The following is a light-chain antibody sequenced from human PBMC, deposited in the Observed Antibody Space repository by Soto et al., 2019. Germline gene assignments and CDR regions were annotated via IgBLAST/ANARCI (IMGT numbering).Light chain of an antibody. Sequence: QSVLTHPRSVSWSPGQSATISCTGTANDVGGHNYVSWYQQHPGEAPKLLIYDVTERPSGVPDRFSGSKSGNTASLTISGLQTEDEAGYYCYSYAGTYNFVFGTGTKVTVL. CDR1: ANDVGGHNY. CDR2: DVT. V-gene: IGLV2-11*01. J-gene: IGLJ1*01. CDR3: YSYAGTYNFV.